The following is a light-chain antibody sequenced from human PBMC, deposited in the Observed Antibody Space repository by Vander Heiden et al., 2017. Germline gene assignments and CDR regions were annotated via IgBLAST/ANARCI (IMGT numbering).Light chain of an antibody. Sequence: PSPLSSSVGDRVPITCRASQTFSNYLAWYQQKPGNAPKLLIYKASTLESGVPSRFSGRGSGTEFTLTISSLQPDDFATYYCQQYNAYPWTFGQGTRVEI. CDR3: QQYNAYPWT. CDR1: QTFSNY. CDR2: KAS. V-gene: IGKV1-5*03. J-gene: IGKJ1*01.